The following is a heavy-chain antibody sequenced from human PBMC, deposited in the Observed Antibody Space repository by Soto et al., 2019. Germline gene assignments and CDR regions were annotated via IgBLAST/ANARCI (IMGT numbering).Heavy chain of an antibody. CDR1: GYTFTSYD. CDR3: ARVACTGGRCYYDY. V-gene: IGHV1-8*01. J-gene: IGHJ4*02. D-gene: IGHD2-8*02. CDR2: MNPNSGTT. Sequence: QVQLVQSGAEVKKPGASVKVSCKASGYTFTSYDFNWVRQATGQGLEWLGWMNPNSGTTGYAQRFQGRVTMTRNTXKSTAYMELSSLRSEDTAMYYCARVACTGGRCYYDYWGQGTLVTVSS.